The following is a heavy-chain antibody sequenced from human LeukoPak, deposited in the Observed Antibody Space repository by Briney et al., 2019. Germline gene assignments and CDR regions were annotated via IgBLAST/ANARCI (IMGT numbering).Heavy chain of an antibody. V-gene: IGHV4-4*02. CDR2: VHLDGRT. CDR3: ARDQGYSSSWSFDY. Sequence: KTSETLSLTCDVSGGSVTSTNWWTWFRQPPGKGLEWIGKVHLDGRTNYNPSLKSRLVMSADLPENHISLKLTSVTAADTAVYYCARDQGYSSSWSFDYWGQGTLVTVSS. CDR1: GGSVTSTNW. J-gene: IGHJ4*02. D-gene: IGHD6-13*01.